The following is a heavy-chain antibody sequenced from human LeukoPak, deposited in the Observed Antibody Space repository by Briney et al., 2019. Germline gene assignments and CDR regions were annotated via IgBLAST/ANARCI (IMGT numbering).Heavy chain of an antibody. CDR3: ARNENSGWGYFDY. CDR1: GFTFSSSA. D-gene: IGHD5-12*01. V-gene: IGHV3-23*01. CDR2: IGGSNGIT. J-gene: IGHJ4*02. Sequence: GGSLRLSCAASGFTFSSSAMSWVRQAPGKGLEWVSVIGGSNGITFYVGSVKGRFTISRDNSKDTLYLQMNSLRAEDTAVYYCARNENSGWGYFDYWGQGTLVTVSS.